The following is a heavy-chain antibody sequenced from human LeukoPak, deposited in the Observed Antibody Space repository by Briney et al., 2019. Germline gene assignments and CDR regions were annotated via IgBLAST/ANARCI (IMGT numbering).Heavy chain of an antibody. J-gene: IGHJ5*02. CDR1: GASISSYY. CDR3: ARVGILRFPSNWSDP. D-gene: IGHD3-3*01. V-gene: IGHV4-59*01. CDR2: IYYSGST. Sequence: PAETLSLTCTVSGASISSYYWSWLRQPPGKGLEWIGYIYYSGSTRYNPSLKSRVTISVDTSKNQFSLKLSPVTAADTAVYYCARVGILRFPSNWSDPWGQGTLVTVSS.